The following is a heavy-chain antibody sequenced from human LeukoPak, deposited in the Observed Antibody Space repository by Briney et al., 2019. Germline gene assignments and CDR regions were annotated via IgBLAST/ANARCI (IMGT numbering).Heavy chain of an antibody. D-gene: IGHD2-8*01. CDR2: ISGRAEST. J-gene: IGHJ4*02. Sequence: PGGSLRLSCAASGFIFYDYAMSWGRQAPGKRLEWISTISGRAESTYYADSVRGRFTISSDRSKNTLYLQMNSPRAADTAFYYCAKGSLYPSRAPLIEYWGLGTLVTVSS. CDR3: AKGSLYPSRAPLIEY. CDR1: GFIFYDYA. V-gene: IGHV3-23*01.